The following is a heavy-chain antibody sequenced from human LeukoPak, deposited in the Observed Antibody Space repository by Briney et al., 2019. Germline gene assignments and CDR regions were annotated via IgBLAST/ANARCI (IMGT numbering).Heavy chain of an antibody. V-gene: IGHV3-53*01. D-gene: IGHD2-21*02. CDR3: ARASRLAYCGGDCYY. CDR1: GFTVSSNY. CDR2: IYSGGST. J-gene: IGHJ4*02. Sequence: GGSLRLSCAASGFTVSSNYMSWVRQAPGKGLEWVSVIYSGGSTYYADSVKGRFTISRDNSKNTLYPQMNSLRAEDTAVYYCARASRLAYCGGDCYYWGQGTLVTVSS.